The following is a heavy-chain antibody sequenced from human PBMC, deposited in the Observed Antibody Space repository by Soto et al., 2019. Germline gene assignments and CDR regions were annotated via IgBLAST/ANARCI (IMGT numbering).Heavy chain of an antibody. CDR3: ASRSGQLPYYFDY. CDR1: GYTFSNYG. CDR2: ISASKGNT. V-gene: IGHV1-18*01. Sequence: ASVKVSCKASGYTFSNYGITWVRRAPGQRFEWMGWISASKGNTNYAQKFQGRVTMTTDTSTSTFYMELRSLRSDDTAIYYCASRSGQLPYYFDYWGQGTLVTVSS. J-gene: IGHJ4*02. D-gene: IGHD1-1*01.